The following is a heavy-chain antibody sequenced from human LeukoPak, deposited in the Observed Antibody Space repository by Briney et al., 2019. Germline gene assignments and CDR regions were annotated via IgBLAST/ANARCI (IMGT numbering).Heavy chain of an antibody. J-gene: IGHJ4*02. V-gene: IGHV4-59*10. CDR3: ASRRVDDSSGYYGTYYFDY. D-gene: IGHD3-22*01. CDR2: IYTSGST. Sequence: SETLSLTCAVYGGSFSGYYWSWIRQPPGKGLEWIGRIYTSGSTNYNPSLKSRVTMSVDTSKNQFSLKLSSVTAADTAVYYCASRRVDDSSGYYGTYYFDYWGQGTLVTVSS. CDR1: GGSFSGYY.